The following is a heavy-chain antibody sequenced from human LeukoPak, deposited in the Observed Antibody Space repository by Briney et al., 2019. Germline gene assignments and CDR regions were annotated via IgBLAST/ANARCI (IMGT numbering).Heavy chain of an antibody. CDR1: GGSISSYY. CDR3: ARAYRGVIVDY. D-gene: IGHD3-10*01. Sequence: PSETLSLTCTVSGGSISSYYWSWIRQPPGKGLEWIGYIYYSGSTNYNPSLKSRVTISVDTSKNQFSLKLSSVTAADTAVYYCARAYRGVIVDYWGQGTLVTVSS. V-gene: IGHV4-59*01. J-gene: IGHJ4*02. CDR2: IYYSGST.